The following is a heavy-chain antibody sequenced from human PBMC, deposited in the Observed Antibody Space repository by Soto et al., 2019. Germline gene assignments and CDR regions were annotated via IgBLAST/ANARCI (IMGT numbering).Heavy chain of an antibody. CDR3: ARDKDRQQLGGNYYSGIDV. CDR1: GGTFGNSA. CDR2: IIPIFSTP. J-gene: IGHJ6*02. V-gene: IGHV1-69*05. D-gene: IGHD2-15*01. Sequence: QVQLVQSGAEVKKPGSSVTVSCKASGGTFGNSAISWVRQAPGQGLEWMGGIIPIFSTPDYAQKFQGRVTTTTEXXTTTAYRELTSLTSEDTAVYYCARDKDRQQLGGNYYSGIDVWGQGTTVTVSS.